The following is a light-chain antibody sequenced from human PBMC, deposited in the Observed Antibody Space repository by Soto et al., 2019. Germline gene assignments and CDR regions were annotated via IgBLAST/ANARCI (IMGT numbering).Light chain of an antibody. CDR1: SSDVGGYNY. CDR2: EVS. Sequence: QSVLTQPASVSGSPGQSITISCTGTSSDVGGYNYVSWYQQYPGKAPKLMIYEVSNRPSGVSNRFSGSKSGNTASLTISGLQAEDEADYYCSSYTTSITRVFGGGTKLTVL. V-gene: IGLV2-14*01. J-gene: IGLJ2*01. CDR3: SSYTTSITRV.